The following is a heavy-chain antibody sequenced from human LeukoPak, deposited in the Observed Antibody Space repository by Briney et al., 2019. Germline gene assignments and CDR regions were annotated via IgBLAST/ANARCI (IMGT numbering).Heavy chain of an antibody. CDR1: GGTFSSYA. J-gene: IGHJ4*02. Sequence: SVKVSCKASGGTFSSYAISWVRQAPGQGLEGMGGIIPIFGTANYAQKFQGRVTITADKSTSTAYMELSSLRSEETAVYYCARDGSGSYYNVLDYWGQGTLVTVSS. CDR3: ARDGSGSYYNVLDY. CDR2: IIPIFGTA. D-gene: IGHD3-10*01. V-gene: IGHV1-69*06.